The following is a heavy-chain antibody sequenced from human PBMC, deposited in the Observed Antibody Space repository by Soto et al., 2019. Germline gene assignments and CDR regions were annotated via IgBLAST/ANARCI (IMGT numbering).Heavy chain of an antibody. Sequence: LRLSCAASGFTFSSYEMNWVRQAPGRGLEWISYINTNGNAMYYADSVRGRFTVSRDSAKNSLYLQMNSLRAEDTAVYYCAREDINCGGDCFSLWGQGTLVTAPQ. J-gene: IGHJ4*02. CDR2: INTNGNAM. V-gene: IGHV3-48*03. D-gene: IGHD2-21*02. CDR1: GFTFSSYE. CDR3: AREDINCGGDCFSL.